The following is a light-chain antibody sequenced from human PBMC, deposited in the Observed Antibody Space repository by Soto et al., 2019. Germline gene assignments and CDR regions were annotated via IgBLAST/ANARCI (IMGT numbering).Light chain of an antibody. CDR1: QGISNH. Sequence: MTQSPSSLSASVGDRVTITCRASQGISNHLAWCQQKPGQAPRLLIYGASTRATGIPARFSGSGSGTEFTLTISSLQSEDFAVYYCQQYNNWPPLTFGGGTKVEIK. CDR2: GAS. J-gene: IGKJ4*01. CDR3: QQYNNWPPLT. V-gene: IGKV3-15*01.